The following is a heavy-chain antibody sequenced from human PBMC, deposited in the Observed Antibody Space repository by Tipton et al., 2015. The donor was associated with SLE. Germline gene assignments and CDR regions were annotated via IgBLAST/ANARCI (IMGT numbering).Heavy chain of an antibody. J-gene: IGHJ6*02. CDR1: GYSFADYW. D-gene: IGHD5-12*01. V-gene: IGHV5-51*03. Sequence: QLVQSGAEVKKPGESLKISCSASGYSFADYWIGWVRQMPGKGLEWMGVIYPDDSDTTDSPAFEGQVTISVDKSISTAYLQWTSLKASDTAIYYCGRSGSSLYYGLDVWGQGTTVTVSS. CDR2: IYPDDSDT. CDR3: GRSGSSLYYGLDV.